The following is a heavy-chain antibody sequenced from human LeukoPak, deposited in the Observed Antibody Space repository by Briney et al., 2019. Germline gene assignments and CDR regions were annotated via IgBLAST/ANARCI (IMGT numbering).Heavy chain of an antibody. D-gene: IGHD2-15*01. V-gene: IGHV3-7*03. CDR3: AKRYCSGDTCFRTLDY. Sequence: PGGSLRLSCAASGFTFSSYWMSWVRQDPGKGLEKVANINQDGSDMYYLDSVKGRFTISRDNSKKTLYLQMNSLRAEDTAVYYCAKRYCSGDTCFRTLDYWGQGTLVTVSS. CDR2: INQDGSDM. CDR1: GFTFSSYW. J-gene: IGHJ4*02.